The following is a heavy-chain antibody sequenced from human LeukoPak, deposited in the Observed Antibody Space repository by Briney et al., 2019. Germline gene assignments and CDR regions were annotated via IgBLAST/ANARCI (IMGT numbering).Heavy chain of an antibody. CDR2: ISSFSGTI. D-gene: IGHD3-16*01. CDR3: ARDQGGVGY. J-gene: IGHJ4*02. Sequence: PGGTLRLSCVASGITFSSYSMNWVRQAPGEGLEWVSYISSFSGTINYADSVKGRFTISRDNAKNSLYLQMNSLRAEDTAVYYCARDQGGVGYWGQGTLVTVSS. CDR1: GITFSSYS. V-gene: IGHV3-48*01.